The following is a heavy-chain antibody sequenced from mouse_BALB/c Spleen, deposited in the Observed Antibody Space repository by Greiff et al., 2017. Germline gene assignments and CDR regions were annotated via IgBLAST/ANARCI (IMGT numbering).Heavy chain of an antibody. CDR3: ARRGGTGGYFDY. D-gene: IGHD4-1*01. V-gene: IGHV5-6*01. Sequence: EVQLQESGGDLVKPGGSLKLSCAASGFTFSSYGMSWVRQTPDKRLEWVATISSGGSYTYYPDSVKGRFTISRDNAKNTLYLQMSSLKSEDTAMYYCARRGGTGGYFDYWGQGTTLTVSS. CDR1: GFTFSSYG. CDR2: ISSGGSYT. J-gene: IGHJ2*01.